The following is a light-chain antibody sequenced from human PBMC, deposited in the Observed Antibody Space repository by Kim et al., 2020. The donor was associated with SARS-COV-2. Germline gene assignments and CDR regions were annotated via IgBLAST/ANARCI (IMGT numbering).Light chain of an antibody. J-gene: IGKJ2*01. CDR2: GAS. Sequence: DIQMTQSPSSLSASVGDRVTITCRASQRISSYLNWYQQKPGKAPKLLIYGASSLQSGVPSRFSGSGSGTDFTLSISSLQPEDSATYYCQQSHSTPYTFGQGTKLEI. CDR3: QQSHSTPYT. V-gene: IGKV1-39*01. CDR1: QRISSY.